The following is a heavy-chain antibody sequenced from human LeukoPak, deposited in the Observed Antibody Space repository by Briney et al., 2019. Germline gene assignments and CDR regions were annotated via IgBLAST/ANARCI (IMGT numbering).Heavy chain of an antibody. V-gene: IGHV1-2*02. Sequence: ASVKVSCKASGYTFTVYYIHWVRQAPGQGLEWMGWINPNSGGTNYAQKFQGRVTMTRDTSISTAYMEMNSLRAEDTAVYYCAKDLTTGASGWSGSFDYWGQGTLVTVSS. J-gene: IGHJ4*02. D-gene: IGHD6-19*01. CDR3: AKDLTTGASGWSGSFDY. CDR2: INPNSGGT. CDR1: GYTFTVYY.